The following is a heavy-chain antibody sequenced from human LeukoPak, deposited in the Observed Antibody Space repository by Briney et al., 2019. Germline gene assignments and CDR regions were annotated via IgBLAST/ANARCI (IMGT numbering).Heavy chain of an antibody. J-gene: IGHJ4*02. V-gene: IGHV3-9*01. Sequence: GGSLRLSCAASGFTFNDYAMHWVRHAPGKGLEWVSGISWNSGSIGYADSVKGRFTISRDKAKNSLYLQMNSLRAEDTAVYYCARVSNYDILTGLFYWGQGTLVTVSS. CDR1: GFTFNDYA. D-gene: IGHD3-9*01. CDR2: ISWNSGSI. CDR3: ARVSNYDILTGLFY.